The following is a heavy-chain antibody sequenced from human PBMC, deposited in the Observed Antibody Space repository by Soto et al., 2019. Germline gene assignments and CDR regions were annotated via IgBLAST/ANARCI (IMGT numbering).Heavy chain of an antibody. Sequence: EVQLLESGGGLVQPGGSLRLSCAASGFTFSSYAMSWVRQAPGKGLEWVSAISGSGGSTYYADSVKGRFTISRDNSKNTLDLQTDSPRAEATAVYYCAKARARMGEDYWGQGTLVTVSS. CDR3: AKARARMGEDY. V-gene: IGHV3-23*01. CDR2: ISGSGGST. CDR1: GFTFSSYA. D-gene: IGHD2-21*01. J-gene: IGHJ4*02.